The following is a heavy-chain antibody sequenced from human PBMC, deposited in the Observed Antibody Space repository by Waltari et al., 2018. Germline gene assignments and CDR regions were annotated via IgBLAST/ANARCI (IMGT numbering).Heavy chain of an antibody. V-gene: IGHV1-69*05. CDR3: ARGSSGSYSGLEY. CDR2: IIPIFGTA. J-gene: IGHJ4*02. CDR1: GGPFSSYA. D-gene: IGHD1-26*01. Sequence: QVQLVQSGAEVKKPGFSVKVSCQASGGPFSSYAIRWVRQAPGQGLEWMGGIIPIFGTANYAQKFQGRVTITTDESTSTAYMELSSLRSEDTAVYYCARGSSGSYSGLEYWGQGTLVTVSS.